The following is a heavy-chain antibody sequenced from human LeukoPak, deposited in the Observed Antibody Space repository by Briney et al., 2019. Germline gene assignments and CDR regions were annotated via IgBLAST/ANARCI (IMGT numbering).Heavy chain of an antibody. J-gene: IGHJ3*02. CDR1: GYSISSGYY. D-gene: IGHD2-2*01. Sequence: SETLSLTCAVSGYSISSGYYWGWIRQPPGKGLEWIGSIYHSGSTYYNPSLKSRVTISVDTSKNQFSLKLSSVTAADTAVYYCARHRGKVVVPAAIRGAFDIWGQGTMVTVSS. V-gene: IGHV4-38-2*01. CDR2: IYHSGST. CDR3: ARHRGKVVVPAAIRGAFDI.